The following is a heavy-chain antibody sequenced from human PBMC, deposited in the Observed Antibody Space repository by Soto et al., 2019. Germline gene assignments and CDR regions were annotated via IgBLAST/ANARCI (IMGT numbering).Heavy chain of an antibody. Sequence: SDTMSLTWTFSGFSIRSGFDYWSWIRQHPGKGLEWIGYIYYSGSTYYNPSLKSRVTISVDTSKNQFSLKLSSVTAADTAVYYCARSDTIVVVTAIEGNWFDPWGKGNLVTVSS. D-gene: IGHD2-21*02. J-gene: IGHJ5*02. V-gene: IGHV4-31*02. CDR1: GFSIRSGFDY. CDR3: ARSDTIVVVTAIEGNWFDP. CDR2: IYYSGST.